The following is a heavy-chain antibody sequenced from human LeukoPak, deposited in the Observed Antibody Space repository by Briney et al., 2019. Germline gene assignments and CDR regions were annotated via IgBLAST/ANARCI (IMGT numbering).Heavy chain of an antibody. CDR2: FGPEDGET. CDR1: GYTLTELS. CDR3: ATAPAAEPNFDY. J-gene: IGHJ4*02. D-gene: IGHD2-2*01. V-gene: IGHV1-24*01. Sequence: GASVKVSCKVSGYTLTELSMHWVRQAPGKGLEWMGGFGPEDGETIYAQKFQGRVTMTEDTSTDTAYMELSSLRSEDTAVYYCATAPAAEPNFDYWGQGTLVTVSS.